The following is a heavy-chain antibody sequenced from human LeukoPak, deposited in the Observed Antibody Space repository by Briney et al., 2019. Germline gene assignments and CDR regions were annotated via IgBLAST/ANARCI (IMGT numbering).Heavy chain of an antibody. J-gene: IGHJ4*02. CDR3: AKDGGYYSGYCEH. CDR2: IWYDGSNK. Sequence: GGSLRLSCTASGFSFGSYGIHWGRQGPRKGLELVAVIWYDGSNKYYGESVKGRFNISRDNAKNTVYLQMNGLRVEDTAVYYCAKDGGYYSGYCEHWGQGALVSVSS. V-gene: IGHV3-33*06. CDR1: GFSFGSYG. D-gene: IGHD2-15*01.